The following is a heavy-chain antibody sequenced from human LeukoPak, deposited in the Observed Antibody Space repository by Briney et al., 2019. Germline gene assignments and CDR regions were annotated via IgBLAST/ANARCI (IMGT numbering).Heavy chain of an antibody. Sequence: AGGSLRLSCVASGFTFSNYWMNWVRQAPGKGLVWVSRINSDGSSTGYADSVKGRFTISRDNAKNTLYLQMNSLRAEDTAVYYCAILWWHRADYWGQGTLVTVSS. D-gene: IGHD2-15*01. CDR1: GFTFSNYW. CDR2: INSDGSST. V-gene: IGHV3-74*01. J-gene: IGHJ4*02. CDR3: AILWWHRADY.